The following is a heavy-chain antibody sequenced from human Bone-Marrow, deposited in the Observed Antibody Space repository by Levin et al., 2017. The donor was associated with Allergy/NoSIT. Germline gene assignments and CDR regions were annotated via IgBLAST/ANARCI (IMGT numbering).Heavy chain of an antibody. CDR1: GFTFSSYG. Sequence: GGSLRLSCAASGFTFSSYGMHWVRQAPGKGLEWVAVIWYDGSNKYYADSVKGRFTISRDNSKNTLYLQMNSLRAEDTAVYYCAKEMEDFWSGYPLTFDYWGQGTLVTVSS. V-gene: IGHV3-30*02. CDR3: AKEMEDFWSGYPLTFDY. CDR2: IWYDGSNK. D-gene: IGHD3-3*01. J-gene: IGHJ4*02.